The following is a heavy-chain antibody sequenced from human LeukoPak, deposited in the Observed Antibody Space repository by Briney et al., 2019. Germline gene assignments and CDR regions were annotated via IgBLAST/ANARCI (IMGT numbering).Heavy chain of an antibody. CDR1: GGSISSGSYY. CDR2: IYTSGST. V-gene: IGHV4-61*02. Sequence: PSETLSLTCTVSGGSISSGSYYWSWIRQPAGKGLEWIGRIYTSGSTNYNPSLKSRVTISVDTSKNQFSLKLSSVTAADTAVYYCARGVREYYFDYWGQGTLVTVSS. D-gene: IGHD2-2*01. CDR3: ARGVREYYFDY. J-gene: IGHJ4*02.